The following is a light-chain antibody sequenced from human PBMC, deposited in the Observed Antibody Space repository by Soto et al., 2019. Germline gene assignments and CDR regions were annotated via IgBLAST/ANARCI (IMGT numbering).Light chain of an antibody. Sequence: QSALTQPPSVSGSPGQSVAISCTGTSSDVGTYNRVSWYQQPPGTSPRLMIYDVSYRPSGFSDRFSGSKSGNTASLTISGLQAEDEADYYCSSYTSTSTYVFGTGTKVTVL. J-gene: IGLJ1*01. CDR2: DVS. CDR3: SSYTSTSTYV. V-gene: IGLV2-18*02. CDR1: SSDVGTYNR.